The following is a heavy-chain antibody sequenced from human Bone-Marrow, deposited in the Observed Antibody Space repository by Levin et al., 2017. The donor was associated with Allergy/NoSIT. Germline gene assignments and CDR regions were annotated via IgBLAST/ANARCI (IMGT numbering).Heavy chain of an antibody. V-gene: IGHV5-51*01. CDR3: ARRPDAFNSRWYADY. D-gene: IGHD6-13*01. J-gene: IGHJ4*02. CDR1: GYNFGSYW. Sequence: GESLKISCKASGYNFGSYWIGWVRQMPGKGLEWMGIIYPNDFDRRYSPSFQGQVTISVDKSISTAYLLWSSLKASDTAMYYCARRPDAFNSRWYADYWGQGTLVTVSS. CDR2: IYPNDFDR.